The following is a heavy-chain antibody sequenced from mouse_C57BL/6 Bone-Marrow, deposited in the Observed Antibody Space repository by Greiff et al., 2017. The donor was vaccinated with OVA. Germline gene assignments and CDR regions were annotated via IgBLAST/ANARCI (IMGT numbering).Heavy chain of an antibody. Sequence: QVQLQQSGAELARPGASVKLSCKASGYTFTSYGISWVKQRTGQGLEWIGEIYPRSGNTYYNEKFKGKATLTADKSSSTAYMELRSLTSEDSAVYFCAFSYGNLLTMDYWGQGTSVTVSS. CDR2: IYPRSGNT. CDR1: GYTFTSYG. V-gene: IGHV1-81*01. D-gene: IGHD2-1*01. CDR3: AFSYGNLLTMDY. J-gene: IGHJ4*01.